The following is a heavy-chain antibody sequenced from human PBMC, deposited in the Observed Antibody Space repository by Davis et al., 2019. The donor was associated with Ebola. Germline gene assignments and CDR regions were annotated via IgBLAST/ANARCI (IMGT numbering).Heavy chain of an antibody. V-gene: IGHV4-34*01. CDR3: ARLYSYAHYYYYGMDV. CDR1: GGSFSGYY. Sequence: SETLSLTCAVYGGSFSGYYWRWIRQPPGKGLEWIGEINHSGSTNYNPSLKSRVTISVDTSKNQFSLKLSSVTAADTAVYYCARLYSYAHYYYYGMDVWGQGTTVTVSS. J-gene: IGHJ6*02. D-gene: IGHD5-18*01. CDR2: INHSGST.